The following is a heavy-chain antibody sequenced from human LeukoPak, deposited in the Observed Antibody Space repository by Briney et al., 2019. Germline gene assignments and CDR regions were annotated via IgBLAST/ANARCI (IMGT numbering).Heavy chain of an antibody. CDR3: ARQGVTAAENNYFYYYMDF. CDR1: GGTFNNYA. J-gene: IGHJ6*03. D-gene: IGHD6-13*01. CDR2: IIPIFGSS. Sequence: SVKVSCKASGGTFNNYAINWVRQAPGQGLEWMGGIIPIFGSSNYAQKFQGRVTITADESTTTAYMELSSLRSEDTAVYYCARQGVTAAENNYFYYYMDFWGKGTTVTVSS. V-gene: IGHV1-69*01.